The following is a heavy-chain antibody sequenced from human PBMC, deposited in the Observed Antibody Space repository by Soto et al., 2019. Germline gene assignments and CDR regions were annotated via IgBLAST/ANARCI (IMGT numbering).Heavy chain of an antibody. CDR2: ISYDGSNK. D-gene: IGHD3-10*01. V-gene: IGHV3-30-3*01. CDR3: ARDGQEWFGESHPYNWFDP. Sequence: GGSLRLSCAASGFTFSSYAMHWVRQAPGKGLEWVAVISYDGSNKYYADSVKGRFTISRDNSKNKLYLQMNSLRAEDTAVYYCARDGQEWFGESHPYNWFDPWGQGTLVTVSS. J-gene: IGHJ5*02. CDR1: GFTFSSYA.